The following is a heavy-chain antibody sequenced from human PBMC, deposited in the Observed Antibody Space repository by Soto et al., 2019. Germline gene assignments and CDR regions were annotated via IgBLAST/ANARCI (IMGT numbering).Heavy chain of an antibody. D-gene: IGHD5-18*01. CDR3: ATLGGYSYGSFDY. V-gene: IGHV3-21*01. Sequence: GGSLRLSCAASGFTFSSYSMNWVRQAPGKGLEWVSSISSSSSYIYYADSVKGRFTISRDNAKNSLYLQMNSLRAEDTAVYYCATLGGYSYGSFDYWGQGTLVTVSS. J-gene: IGHJ4*02. CDR1: GFTFSSYS. CDR2: ISSSSSYI.